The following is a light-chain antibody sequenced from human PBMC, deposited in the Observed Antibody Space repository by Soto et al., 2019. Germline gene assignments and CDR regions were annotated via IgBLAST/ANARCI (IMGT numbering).Light chain of an antibody. CDR2: AAS. V-gene: IGKV3-15*01. CDR3: QQYNNWPHIT. CDR1: QSVSGN. J-gene: IGKJ3*01. Sequence: EIVMTQSPATLYVSPGERATLSCRASQSVSGNLAGYQQKPGQAPGLLIFAASTRATGIPDRFSGSGSGTEFTLTISSLQSEDFAVYYCQQYNNWPHITFGPGTKVDI.